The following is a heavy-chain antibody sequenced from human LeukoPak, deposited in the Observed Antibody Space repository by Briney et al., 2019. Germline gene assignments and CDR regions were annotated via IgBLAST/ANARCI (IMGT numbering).Heavy chain of an antibody. D-gene: IGHD6-19*01. CDR2: IGGSGGRT. V-gene: IGHV3-23*01. CDR3: AKDGKYSSGWYDY. CDR1: GFAFSRNA. Sequence: PGGSLRLSCAASGFAFSRNAMSWVRQAPGKGLEWVSSIGGSGGRTYYADSVKGRFTISRDNSKNTLYLQMNSLRAEDTAVYYCAKDGKYSSGWYDYWGQGTLVTVSS. J-gene: IGHJ4*02.